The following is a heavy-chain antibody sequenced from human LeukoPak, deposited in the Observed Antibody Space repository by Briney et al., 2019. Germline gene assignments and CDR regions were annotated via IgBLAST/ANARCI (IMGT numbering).Heavy chain of an antibody. J-gene: IGHJ4*02. D-gene: IGHD3-22*01. CDR2: ISSDGSNK. Sequence: GGSLRLSCAASGFTFSSYAMHWVRQAPGKGLEWVAVISSDGSNKYYADSVKGRFTISRDNSKNTLYLQMNSLRAEDTAVYYCARGYDSSGYYFDHWGQGTLVTVSS. CDR1: GFTFSSYA. V-gene: IGHV3-30*04. CDR3: ARGYDSSGYYFDH.